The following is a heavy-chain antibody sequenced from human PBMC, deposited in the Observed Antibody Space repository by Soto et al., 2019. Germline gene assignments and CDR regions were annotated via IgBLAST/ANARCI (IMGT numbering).Heavy chain of an antibody. CDR1: GYTFTGNY. V-gene: IGHV1-2*02. CDR3: TREGGSYFRRGFDY. Sequence: ASVKVSCKASGYTFTGNYMHWVRQAPGQGLEWMGWINTNTGGTNYAQEFQGRVTMTRDTSISTAYMELSKLRSDDTAIYYCTREGGSYFRRGFDYWGQGTLVTVSS. D-gene: IGHD1-26*01. CDR2: INTNTGGT. J-gene: IGHJ4*02.